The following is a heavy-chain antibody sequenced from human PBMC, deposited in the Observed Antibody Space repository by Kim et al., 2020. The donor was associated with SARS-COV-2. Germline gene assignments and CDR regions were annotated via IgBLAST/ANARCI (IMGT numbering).Heavy chain of an antibody. Sequence: GGSLRLSCAASGFTFSSYGMHWVRQAPGKGLEWVAVIWYDGSNKYYADSVKGRFTISRDNSKNTLYLQMNSLRAEDTAVYYCARAGYSSGWTAYYYYYGMDVWGQGTTVTVSS. J-gene: IGHJ6*02. CDR1: GFTFSSYG. CDR2: IWYDGSNK. D-gene: IGHD6-19*01. CDR3: ARAGYSSGWTAYYYYYGMDV. V-gene: IGHV3-33*01.